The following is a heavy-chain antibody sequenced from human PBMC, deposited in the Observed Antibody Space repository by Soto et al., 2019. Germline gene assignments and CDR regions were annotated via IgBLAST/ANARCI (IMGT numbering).Heavy chain of an antibody. V-gene: IGHV3-30*03. CDR1: GFTFSSYG. CDR3: ATPEYSGYGGTDAFDL. D-gene: IGHD5-12*01. CDR2: TSYDGSKK. J-gene: IGHJ3*01. Sequence: QVQLVESGGGVVQPGRSLRLSCAASGFTFSSYGMHWVRQAPGRGLEWVAATSYDGSKKYYADSVKGRFTISRENSKNTLYLEINSLRAEDTAVYYCATPEYSGYGGTDAFDLWGQGTMVTVSS.